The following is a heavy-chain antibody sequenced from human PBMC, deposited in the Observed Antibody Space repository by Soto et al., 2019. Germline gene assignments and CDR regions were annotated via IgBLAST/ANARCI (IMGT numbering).Heavy chain of an antibody. CDR1: GDTFTIFA. CDR3: ARDLGSGYDPGDY. J-gene: IGHJ4*02. V-gene: IGHV1-69*12. D-gene: IGHD5-12*01. CDR2: IIPTIGKT. Sequence: QVQLVQSGAEVKKPGSSVKVSCKASGDTFTIFAISWVRQAPGQGLDWMGGIIPTIGKTNYAQRFQGRITITGDESTGTAYMELSSLKSEETAVYYCARDLGSGYDPGDYWGQGTLVNVSS.